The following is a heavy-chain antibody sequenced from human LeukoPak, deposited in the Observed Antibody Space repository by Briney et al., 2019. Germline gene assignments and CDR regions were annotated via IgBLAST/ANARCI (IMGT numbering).Heavy chain of an antibody. D-gene: IGHD6-13*01. J-gene: IGHJ6*03. V-gene: IGHV4-4*07. CDR1: GGSISSYY. CDR3: AREASAYSSSWWGNYMDV. Sequence: PSETLSLTCTVSGGSISSYYWSWIRQPAGKGLEWIGRIYTSGSTNYNPSLKSRVTMSVDTSKNQFSLKLSSVTAADTAVYYCAREASAYSSSWWGNYMDVWGKGTTVTVSS. CDR2: IYTSGST.